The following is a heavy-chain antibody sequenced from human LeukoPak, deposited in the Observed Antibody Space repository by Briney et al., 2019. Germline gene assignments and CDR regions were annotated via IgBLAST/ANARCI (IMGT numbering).Heavy chain of an antibody. CDR1: GFTFDDYA. Sequence: GGSLRLSCAASGFTFDDYAMHWVRQAPGKGLEWVSGISWNSGSIGYADSVKGRFTISRDNAKNSLYLQMNSLRAEDTALYCCAKDEGFYYDSSGYYFVYWGQGTLVTVSS. D-gene: IGHD3-22*01. V-gene: IGHV3-9*01. CDR3: AKDEGFYYDSSGYYFVY. CDR2: ISWNSGSI. J-gene: IGHJ4*02.